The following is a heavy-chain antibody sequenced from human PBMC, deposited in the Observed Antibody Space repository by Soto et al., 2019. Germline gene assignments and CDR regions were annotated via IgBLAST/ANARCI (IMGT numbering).Heavy chain of an antibody. CDR2: IDSSGEK. Sequence: QVTLKESGPVLVKPTETLTLRCTVSGLSITDSEMGVSWIRQPPGQPLEWLAHIDSSGEKSYRTFLKSRLAIPKDTSNGQIVLTMTNMDPADTATYYCARRHLAVAVSPWFDPWGQGIPVTVSS. V-gene: IGHV2-26*01. CDR1: GLSITDSEMG. J-gene: IGHJ5*02. CDR3: ARRHLAVAVSPWFDP.